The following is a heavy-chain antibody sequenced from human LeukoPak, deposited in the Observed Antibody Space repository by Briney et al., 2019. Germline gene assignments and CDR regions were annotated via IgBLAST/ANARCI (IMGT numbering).Heavy chain of an antibody. CDR3: ALSSGNYAIPFDY. CDR1: GFTFSRYW. CDR2: TKQDGSEK. V-gene: IGHV3-7*01. Sequence: GGSQRLSCAASGFTFSRYWMSWVRQAPGKGLEWVANTKQDGSEKYYLESVKGRFTISRDNAKNSLYLHMNSLRGEDTAVYYCALSSGNYAIPFDYWGQGTLVTVSS. J-gene: IGHJ4*02. D-gene: IGHD1-26*01.